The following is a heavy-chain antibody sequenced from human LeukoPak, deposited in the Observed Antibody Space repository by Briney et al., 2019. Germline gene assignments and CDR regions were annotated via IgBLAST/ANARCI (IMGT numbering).Heavy chain of an antibody. CDR2: INHSGST. CDR1: GGSFSGYY. CDR3: ARGRITMVRGVIITSHYYYGMDV. Sequence: SETLSLTCAVYGGSFSGYYWSWIRQPPGEGPEWIGEINHSGSTNYNPSLKSRVTISIDTSKNQFSLKLSSVTAADTAVYYCARGRITMVRGVIITSHYYYGMDVWGKGTTVTVSS. J-gene: IGHJ6*04. V-gene: IGHV4-34*01. D-gene: IGHD3-10*01.